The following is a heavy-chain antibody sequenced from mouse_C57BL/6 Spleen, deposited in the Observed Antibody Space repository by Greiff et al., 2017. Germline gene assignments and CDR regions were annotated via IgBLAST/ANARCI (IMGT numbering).Heavy chain of an antibody. CDR3: ASYEGDYFDY. V-gene: IGHV1-66*01. CDR2: IYPGSGNT. D-gene: IGHD2-3*01. J-gene: IGHJ2*01. CDR1: GYSFTSYY. Sequence: QVQLKQSGPELVKPGASVKISCKASGYSFTSYYIHWVKQRPGQGLEWIGWIYPGSGNTKYNEKFKGKATLTADTSSSTAYMQLSSLTSEDSAVYYCASYEGDYFDYWGQGTTLTVSS.